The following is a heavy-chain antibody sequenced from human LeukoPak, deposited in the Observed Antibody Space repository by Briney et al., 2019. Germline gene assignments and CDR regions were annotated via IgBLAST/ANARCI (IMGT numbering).Heavy chain of an antibody. CDR2: INHSGST. V-gene: IGHV4-34*01. J-gene: IGHJ4*02. CDR3: ARDSVAGLYFDY. CDR1: GGSFSGYY. Sequence: SETLSLTCAVYGGSFSGYYWSWIRQPPGKGLEWIGEINHSGSTNYNPSRKSRVTISVDTSKNQFSLKLSSVTAADTAVYYCARDSVAGLYFDYWGQGTLVTVSS. D-gene: IGHD6-19*01.